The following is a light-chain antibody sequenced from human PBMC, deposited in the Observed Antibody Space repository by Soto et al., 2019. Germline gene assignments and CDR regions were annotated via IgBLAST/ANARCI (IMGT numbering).Light chain of an antibody. V-gene: IGKV3-20*01. CDR2: GAS. Sequence: ESVLTQPPGTLALSPGERATLSCRASQSVSSSYLAWYQQKPGQAPRLLIYGASSRATGIPDRFSGSGSGTDFTLTISRLEPEDFAVYYCQQYGSSPLTFGGGTKVDIK. CDR3: QQYGSSPLT. CDR1: QSVSSSY. J-gene: IGKJ4*01.